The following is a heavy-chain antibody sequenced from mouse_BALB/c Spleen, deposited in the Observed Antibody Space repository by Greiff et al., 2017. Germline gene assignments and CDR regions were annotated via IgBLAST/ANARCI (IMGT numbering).Heavy chain of an antibody. CDR1: GYTFTSYT. J-gene: IGHJ3*01. V-gene: IGHV1-4*01. Sequence: LQESGAELARPGASVKMSCKASGYTFTSYTMHWVKQRPVQGLEWIGYINPSSGYTNYNQKFKDKATLTADKSSSTAYMQLSSLTSEDSAVYYCARNYGNAYFDYWGQGTLVTVSA. D-gene: IGHD2-1*01. CDR3: ARNYGNAYFDY. CDR2: INPSSGYT.